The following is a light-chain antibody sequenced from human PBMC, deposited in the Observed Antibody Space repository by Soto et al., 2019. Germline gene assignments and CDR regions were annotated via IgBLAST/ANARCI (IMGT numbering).Light chain of an antibody. CDR2: DVT. CDR3: SSFASSIPLV. CDR1: SSDVGGYNY. J-gene: IGLJ2*01. V-gene: IGLV2-14*03. Sequence: QSALTQPASVSGSPGQSITISCTGTSSDVGGYNYVSWYQQHPGKAPKLLICDVTNRPSGVSNRFSGSKSGNTASLTISGLQTEDEADYYCSSFASSIPLVFGGGTKFTVL.